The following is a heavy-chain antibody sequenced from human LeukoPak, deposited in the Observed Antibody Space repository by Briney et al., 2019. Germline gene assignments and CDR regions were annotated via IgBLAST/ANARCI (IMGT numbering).Heavy chain of an antibody. CDR3: ARGGPKGAFDI. V-gene: IGHV3-7*01. J-gene: IGHJ3*02. Sequence: GGSLSLSCAASGFTFSSYWMTWVRQAPGKGLEWVVNIQEDGSEKYYVDSVKGRFTISRDNAKNSVYLQMDSLRAEDTAVYYCARGGPKGAFDIWGQGTMVTVSS. CDR2: IQEDGSEK. CDR1: GFTFSSYW. D-gene: IGHD3/OR15-3a*01.